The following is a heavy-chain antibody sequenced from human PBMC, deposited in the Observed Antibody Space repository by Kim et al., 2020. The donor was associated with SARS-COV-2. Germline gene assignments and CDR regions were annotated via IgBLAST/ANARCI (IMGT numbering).Heavy chain of an antibody. D-gene: IGHD6-13*01. Sequence: GGSLRLSCAASGFTFSNAWMSWVRQAPGKGLELVGRIKSKTDGGTTDYAAPVKGRFTISRDDSKNTLYLQMNSLKTEDTAVYYCTTDGYGQHYYYYYGMDVWGQGTTVTVSS. CDR1: GFTFSNAW. CDR2: IKSKTDGGTT. J-gene: IGHJ6*02. CDR3: TTDGYGQHYYYYYGMDV. V-gene: IGHV3-15*01.